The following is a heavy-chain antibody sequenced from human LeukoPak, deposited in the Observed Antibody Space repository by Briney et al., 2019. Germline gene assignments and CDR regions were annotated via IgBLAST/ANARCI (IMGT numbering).Heavy chain of an antibody. V-gene: IGHV3-48*03. Sequence: GGSLRLSCAASGFTFSSYEMNWVRQAPGKGLEWVSYISSSGSTIYYADSVKGRFTISRDNAKNSLYLQMNSLRADDTAVYYCATGYSSGWYIDYWGQGTLVTVSS. CDR3: ATGYSSGWYIDY. CDR1: GFTFSSYE. CDR2: ISSSGSTI. D-gene: IGHD6-19*01. J-gene: IGHJ4*02.